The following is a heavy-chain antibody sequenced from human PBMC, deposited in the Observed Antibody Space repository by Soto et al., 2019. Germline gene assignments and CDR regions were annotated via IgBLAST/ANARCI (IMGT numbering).Heavy chain of an antibody. V-gene: IGHV1-18*01. CDR2: ISAYNGNT. D-gene: IGHD6-13*01. CDR1: GYTFTSYG. Sequence: ASLKFSCYASGYTFTSYGISWVRQARGQGLEWMGWISAYNGNTNYAQKLQGRVTMTTDTSTSTAYMELRSLRSDDTAVYYCAGTKIAAAGIGTFDYWGQGTLVPVS. CDR3: AGTKIAAAGIGTFDY. J-gene: IGHJ4*02.